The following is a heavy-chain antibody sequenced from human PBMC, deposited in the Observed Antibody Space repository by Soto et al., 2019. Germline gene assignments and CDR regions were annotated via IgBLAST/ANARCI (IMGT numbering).Heavy chain of an antibody. J-gene: IGHJ4*02. CDR2: IRGGGDRT. D-gene: IGHD5-18*01. V-gene: IGHV3-23*01. CDR1: GFTFGSHA. CDR3: ARDRGLYVDTGTLDY. Sequence: EVQLLESGGGLVQPGGSLRLSCAASGFTFGSHAMSWVRQAPGKGLEWVSGIRGGGDRTHYSDSMTGRLTVSRDNSKSTLYLQMISRGVEDTAVCYCARDRGLYVDTGTLDYWGRGTLVTVSS.